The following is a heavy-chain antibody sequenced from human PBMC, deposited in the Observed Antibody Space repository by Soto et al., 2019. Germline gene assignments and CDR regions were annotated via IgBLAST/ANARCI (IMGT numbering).Heavy chain of an antibody. CDR2: IYYSGST. D-gene: IGHD2-15*01. V-gene: IGHV4-30-4*01. Sequence: QVQLQESGPGLVKPSQTLSLTCTVSGGSISSGDYYWSWIRQPPGKGLEWIGYIYYSGSTYYNPSLKSRVTISVDTSKNQCSLKLSSVTAADTAVYYCARGYCSGGSCSVAFDIWGQGTMVTVSS. CDR3: ARGYCSGGSCSVAFDI. J-gene: IGHJ3*02. CDR1: GGSISSGDYY.